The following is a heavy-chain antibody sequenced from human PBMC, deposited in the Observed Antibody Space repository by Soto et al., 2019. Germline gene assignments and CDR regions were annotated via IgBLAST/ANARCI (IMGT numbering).Heavy chain of an antibody. J-gene: IGHJ4*02. D-gene: IGHD3-22*01. CDR1: GFTFSDFT. Sequence: GSLRLSCAASGFTFSDFTMHWVRQAPGKGLEWVAVISTDGRDKYHADSVKGRFTISRDNSKNTLYLQMNSLRAEDTAVYYCAKEWVYDSSGWSFDYWGQGTLVTVSS. V-gene: IGHV3-30*04. CDR2: ISTDGRDK. CDR3: AKEWVYDSSGWSFDY.